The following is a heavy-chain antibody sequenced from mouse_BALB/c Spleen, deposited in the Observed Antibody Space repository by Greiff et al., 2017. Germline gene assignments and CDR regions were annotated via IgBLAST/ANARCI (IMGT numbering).Heavy chain of an antibody. CDR2: ISSGSSTI. CDR1: GFTFSSFG. D-gene: IGHD2-2*01. CDR3: ADYGYDDDAMDY. J-gene: IGHJ4*01. Sequence: EVKLMESGGGLVQPGGSRKLSCAASGFTFSSFGMHWVRQAPEKGLEWVAYISSGSSTIYYADTVKGRFTISRDNPKNTLFLQMTSLRSEDTAVYYCADYGYDDDAMDYWGQGTSGTVSS. V-gene: IGHV5-17*02.